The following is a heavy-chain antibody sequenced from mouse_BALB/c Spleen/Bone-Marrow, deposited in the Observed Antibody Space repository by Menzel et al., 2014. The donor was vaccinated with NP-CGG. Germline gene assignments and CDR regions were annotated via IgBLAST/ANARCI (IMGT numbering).Heavy chain of an antibody. CDR1: GYTFTDYY. V-gene: IGHV1-84*02. CDR2: IYPGGGNT. Sequence: LQESGPELVKPGASVKISCKASGYTFTDYYINWVKQKPGQGLEWIGWIYPGGGNTKYNEKFKGKATLTVDTSSSTAYMQLSSLTSEDTAVYFCARWHWGAMDYWGQGTSVTVSS. CDR3: ARWHWGAMDY. J-gene: IGHJ4*01.